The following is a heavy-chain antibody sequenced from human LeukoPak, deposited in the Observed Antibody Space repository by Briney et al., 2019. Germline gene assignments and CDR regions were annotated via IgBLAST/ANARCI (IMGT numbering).Heavy chain of an antibody. D-gene: IGHD5-24*01. V-gene: IGHV3-11*01. J-gene: IGHJ5*02. Sequence: GGSLRLSCAASGFIFSDYYMSWIRQAPGKGLEWLSYISGDGSATYYADSVKGRFTISRDNAKNSLYLQMNILRAEDTAFYYCARADVDVRAGFDPWGQGTLVTVSS. CDR1: GFIFSDYY. CDR2: ISGDGSAT. CDR3: ARADVDVRAGFDP.